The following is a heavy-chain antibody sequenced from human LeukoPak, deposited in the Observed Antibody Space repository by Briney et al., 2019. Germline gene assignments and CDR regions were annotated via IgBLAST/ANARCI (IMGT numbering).Heavy chain of an antibody. D-gene: IGHD3-3*01. J-gene: IGHJ4*02. Sequence: GGSLRLSCAASGFTFSDYYMSWIRQAPGKGLEWVSNIRSSGSTVYYADSVKGRFTISRDNAKNSLYLQMNSLRAEDTAVYYCARDRVVISAFDYWGQGTLVTVSS. CDR3: ARDRVVISAFDY. CDR1: GFTFSDYY. CDR2: IRSSGSTV. V-gene: IGHV3-11*01.